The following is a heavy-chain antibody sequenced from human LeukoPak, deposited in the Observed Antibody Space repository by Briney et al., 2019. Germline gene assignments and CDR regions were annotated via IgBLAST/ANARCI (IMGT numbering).Heavy chain of an antibody. CDR3: ARDSFSQWELLLSGFFDY. V-gene: IGHV3-30-3*01. CDR1: GFTFSSYA. J-gene: IGHJ4*02. Sequence: PGGSLRLSCAASGFTFSSYAMHWVRQAPGKGLEWVAVISYDGSNKYYADSVKGRFTISRDNSKNTLYLQMSSLRAEDTAVYYCARDSFSQWELLLSGFFDYWGQGTLVTVSS. D-gene: IGHD1-26*01. CDR2: ISYDGSNK.